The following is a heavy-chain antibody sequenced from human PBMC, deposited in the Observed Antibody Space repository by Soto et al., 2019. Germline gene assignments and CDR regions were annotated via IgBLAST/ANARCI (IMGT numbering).Heavy chain of an antibody. J-gene: IGHJ4*02. D-gene: IGHD5-12*01. CDR1: GGSISTYY. Sequence: PSETLSLTCTVSGGSISTYYWSWIRQPPGKGLEWLGDIYYSGTTNYNPSLKSRVTISVDTSKNQFSLKLSSVTAADTAVYYWARDWSYSGYGYFDYWGQGTLVTVSS. V-gene: IGHV4-59*01. CDR2: IYYSGTT. CDR3: ARDWSYSGYGYFDY.